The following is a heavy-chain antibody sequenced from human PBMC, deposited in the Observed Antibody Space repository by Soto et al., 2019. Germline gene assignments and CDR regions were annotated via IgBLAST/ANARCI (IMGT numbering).Heavy chain of an antibody. CDR1: GFTFDSYA. D-gene: IGHD6-19*01. Sequence: EVQLVESGGGLVQPGRSLRLSCVASGFTFDSYAMHWVRQAPGKGLEWVSGISWNSGSIGYEDSVKGRFTISRDNAQNSLYLEMNCLRVEDTAFYYCVKDIHEQWLVSHFEYWGQGALVTVSS. CDR2: ISWNSGSI. V-gene: IGHV3-9*01. J-gene: IGHJ4*02. CDR3: VKDIHEQWLVSHFEY.